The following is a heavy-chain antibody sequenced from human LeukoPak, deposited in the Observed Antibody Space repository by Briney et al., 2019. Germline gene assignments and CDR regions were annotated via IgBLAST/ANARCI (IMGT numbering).Heavy chain of an antibody. CDR1: GFTFSSYA. Sequence: GGSLRLSCAASGFTFSSYAMSWVRQAPGKGLEWVSAISGSGGSTYYADSVKGRFTISRDNAKNSLYLQMNSLRAEDTAVYYCARDQVDTMIVVVKGLYYYMDVWGKGTTVTVSS. J-gene: IGHJ6*03. CDR2: ISGSGGST. D-gene: IGHD3-22*01. CDR3: ARDQVDTMIVVVKGLYYYMDV. V-gene: IGHV3-23*01.